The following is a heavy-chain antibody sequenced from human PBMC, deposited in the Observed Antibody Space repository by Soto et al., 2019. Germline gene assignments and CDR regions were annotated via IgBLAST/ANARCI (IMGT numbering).Heavy chain of an antibody. J-gene: IGHJ3*02. CDR3: ARAPSPGPAYTWHDSFDI. CDR1: GETFSSYA. D-gene: IGHD1-20*01. V-gene: IGHV1-69*01. CDR2: IIPIFGTP. Sequence: QVQLVQSGAEVKKPGSSVKVSCKASGETFSSYAMTWVRQAPGQGLEWMGGIIPIFGTPKYAQKFQGRVTITADESTSTGYMELSSLRSEDTAVYFFARAPSPGPAYTWHDSFDIWGHGTMVTVSS.